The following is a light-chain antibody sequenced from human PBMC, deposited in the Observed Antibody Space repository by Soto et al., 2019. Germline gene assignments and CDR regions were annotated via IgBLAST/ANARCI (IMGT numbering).Light chain of an antibody. CDR3: QQYNNWPIT. Sequence: EVVLTQSPATLSVSPGERAILSCWASQSVGSLLAWYQQKPGQAPRLLIYRASTRATDIPARFSGRGSGTEFSLTINSLQSEDFAVYYCQQYNNWPITFGQGKRLEI. J-gene: IGKJ5*01. V-gene: IGKV3-15*01. CDR2: RAS. CDR1: QSVGSL.